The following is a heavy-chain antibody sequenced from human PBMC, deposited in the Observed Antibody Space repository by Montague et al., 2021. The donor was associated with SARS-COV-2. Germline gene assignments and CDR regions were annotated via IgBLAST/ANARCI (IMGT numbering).Heavy chain of an antibody. CDR2: IRGKAYGGTS. D-gene: IGHD3-10*01. J-gene: IGHJ4*02. Sequence: SLRLSCAASGFSFGDYVMSWVRQAPGKGLEWVSFIRGKAYGGTSEYAASVKGRFTISRDDSKSIAYLQMDSLKTEDTAVYYCTRGAISMSRGLSSGYYFDYWGQGTLVTVSS. V-gene: IGHV3-49*04. CDR1: GFSFGDYV. CDR3: TRGAISMSRGLSSGYYFDY.